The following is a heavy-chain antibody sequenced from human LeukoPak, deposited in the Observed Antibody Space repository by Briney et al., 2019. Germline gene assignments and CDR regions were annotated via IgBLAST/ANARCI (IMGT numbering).Heavy chain of an antibody. CDR3: ARDPRYVRDVDFDY. J-gene: IGHJ4*02. Sequence: ASVKVSCKASGYTFTSYAMHWVRQAPGQRLEWMGWINAGNGNTKYSQKFQGRVTITRDTSASTAYMELSSLRSEDTAVYYCARDPRYVRDVDFDYWGQGTLVTVSS. CDR2: INAGNGNT. CDR1: GYTFTSYA. V-gene: IGHV1-3*01. D-gene: IGHD3-10*02.